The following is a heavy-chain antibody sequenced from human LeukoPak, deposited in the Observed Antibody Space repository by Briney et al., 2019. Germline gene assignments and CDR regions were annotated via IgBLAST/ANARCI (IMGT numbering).Heavy chain of an antibody. CDR2: INHSGST. Sequence: PSETLSLTCAVYGGSFRGYYWSWIRQPPGKGLEWIGEINHSGSTNYNPSLKSRVTISVDTSKNQFSLKLSSVTAADTAVYYCARTYGSSGLGYFDLWGRGTLVTVSS. V-gene: IGHV4-34*01. CDR3: ARTYGSSGLGYFDL. D-gene: IGHD6-13*01. J-gene: IGHJ2*01. CDR1: GGSFRGYY.